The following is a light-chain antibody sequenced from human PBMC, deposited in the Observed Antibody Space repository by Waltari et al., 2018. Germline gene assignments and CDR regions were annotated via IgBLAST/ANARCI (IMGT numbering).Light chain of an antibody. Sequence: QSALTQPLSVSGSPGQSVTISCTGTHSDVGGYNYVSWYQQHPGKAPKLIIYDVDKRPSGVPDRFSGSKSGDTASLTISGLQADDEADYFCCSHSGIYTFYVFGTATKVTVL. CDR1: HSDVGGYNY. J-gene: IGLJ1*01. V-gene: IGLV2-11*01. CDR2: DVD. CDR3: CSHSGIYTFYV.